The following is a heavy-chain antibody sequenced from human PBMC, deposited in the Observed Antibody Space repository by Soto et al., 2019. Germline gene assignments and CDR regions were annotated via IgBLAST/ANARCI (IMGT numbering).Heavy chain of an antibody. J-gene: IGHJ4*02. CDR3: ARQGGSSGIWYFDY. V-gene: IGHV3-30*04. CDR2: TSYDENYK. CDR1: GLTFSGYA. Sequence: QVQLVESGGGVVQPGRSLRLSCAASGLTFSGYAMHWVRQAPGKGLEWVAATSYDENYKYYADSVKGRFTISRDNSKNTLFLQMNSLRTEDTAVYYCARQGGSSGIWYFDYWGQGSLVTVSS. D-gene: IGHD6-6*01.